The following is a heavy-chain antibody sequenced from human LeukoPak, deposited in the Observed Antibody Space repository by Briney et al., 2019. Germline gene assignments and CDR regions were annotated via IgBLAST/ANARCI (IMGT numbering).Heavy chain of an antibody. CDR1: GYFFTTYW. J-gene: IGHJ4*02. V-gene: IGHV5-51*01. D-gene: IGHD2-2*03. Sequence: GASLQISCKGSGYFFTTYWIGWVRQLPGKGLEWMGVIYPGDSDTRYSPSFQGQVTISVDKSISTAYLQWSSLKASDTAMYYCARHFGYCSSTSCYALPIDYWGQGTLVTVSS. CDR2: IYPGDSDT. CDR3: ARHFGYCSSTSCYALPIDY.